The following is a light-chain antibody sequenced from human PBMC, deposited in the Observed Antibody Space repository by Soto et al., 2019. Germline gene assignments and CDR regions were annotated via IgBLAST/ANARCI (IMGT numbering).Light chain of an antibody. V-gene: IGLV1-51*01. CDR2: DNS. J-gene: IGLJ2*01. Sequence: QSVLTQPPSVSAAPGQKVTISCSGSKSNIGNNYVSWYQQLPGTAPKLLIYDNSKRPTGIPDRFSGSKSGTSATLGITGLQTGDEADYYFGAWDDSLSAVFGGGTKLTVL. CDR3: GAWDDSLSAV. CDR1: KSNIGNNY.